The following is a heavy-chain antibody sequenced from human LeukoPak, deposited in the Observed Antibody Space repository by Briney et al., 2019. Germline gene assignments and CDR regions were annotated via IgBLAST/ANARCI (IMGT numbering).Heavy chain of an antibody. CDR2: IKQDGSEK. J-gene: IGHJ1*01. CDR3: AKDFFPLSSGWYFGYFQH. CDR1: GFTFSSYW. D-gene: IGHD6-19*01. Sequence: GGSLRLSCAASGFTFSSYWMSWVRQAPGKGLEWVANIKQDGSEKYYADSVKGRFTISRDNSKNTLYLQMNSLRAEDTAVYYCAKDFFPLSSGWYFGYFQHWGQGTLVTVSS. V-gene: IGHV3-7*01.